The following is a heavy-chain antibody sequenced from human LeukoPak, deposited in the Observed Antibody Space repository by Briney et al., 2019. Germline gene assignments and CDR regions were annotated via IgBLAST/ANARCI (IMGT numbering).Heavy chain of an antibody. V-gene: IGHV3-21*04. CDR1: GFTFSSYS. CDR2: ISSSSSYI. Sequence: PGGSLRLSCAASGFTFSSYSMNWVRQAPGKGLEWVSSISSSSSYIYYADSVKGRFTISRDNAKNSLYLQMNSLRAEDTAVYYCAKAIVATIQAFDYWGQGTLVTVSS. CDR3: AKAIVATIQAFDY. D-gene: IGHD5-12*01. J-gene: IGHJ4*02.